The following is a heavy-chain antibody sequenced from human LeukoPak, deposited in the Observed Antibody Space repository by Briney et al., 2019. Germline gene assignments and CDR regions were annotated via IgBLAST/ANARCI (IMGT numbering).Heavy chain of an antibody. CDR2: ISGYNGNT. Sequence: ASVKVSCKASGYNFNNYGISWVRQAPGQGLEWMGWISGYNGNTKSAQKLQDRVTMTTDTSTNTAYMELRSLRSDDTAVYYCARDILGYTTSWCRFDYWGQGSQVTVSS. D-gene: IGHD6-13*01. CDR3: ARDILGYTTSWCRFDY. V-gene: IGHV1-18*01. CDR1: GYNFNNYG. J-gene: IGHJ4*02.